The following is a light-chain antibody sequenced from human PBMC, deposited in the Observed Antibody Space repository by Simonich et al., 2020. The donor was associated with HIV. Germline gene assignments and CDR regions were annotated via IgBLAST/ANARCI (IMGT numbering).Light chain of an antibody. CDR1: QSILYRSNNKNY. Sequence: DIVMTQSPDSLAVSLGERATLNCKSSQSILYRSNNKNYLAWYPQQPGQPPKLLIYWASTRESGVPDRFSGSGSGTDFTLTISSLQAEDVAVYYCQQYYSTPQTFGQGTKVEIK. CDR3: QQYYSTPQT. V-gene: IGKV4-1*01. CDR2: WAS. J-gene: IGKJ1*01.